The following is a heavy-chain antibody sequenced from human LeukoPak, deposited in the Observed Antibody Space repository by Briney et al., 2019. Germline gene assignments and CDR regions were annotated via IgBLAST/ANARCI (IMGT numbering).Heavy chain of an antibody. CDR3: ARDFWGESGYPDVFDI. D-gene: IGHD3-3*01. CDR1: GYTFTSYY. Sequence: ASVKVSCKASGYTFTSYYIHWVRRAPGQGLEWMGIINPSGGSTSYAQKFQGRLTMTRDMSTSTIYMELSSLRSEDTAVYYCARDFWGESGYPDVFDIWGQGTMVTVPS. V-gene: IGHV1-46*01. J-gene: IGHJ3*02. CDR2: INPSGGST.